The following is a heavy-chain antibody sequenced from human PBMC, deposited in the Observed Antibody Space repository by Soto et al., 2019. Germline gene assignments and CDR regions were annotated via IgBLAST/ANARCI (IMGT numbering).Heavy chain of an antibody. Sequence: PGGSLRLSCAASGFNSSNYGMHWVRQAPGTGLEWVAVISDDGVSKYYADSVQGRFTISRDNSESVVLLQMNSLRPDDTALYFCARAYYFGSGTSYTLYYWGQGTPVTVSS. D-gene: IGHD3-10*01. CDR2: ISDDGVSK. CDR1: GFNSSNYG. V-gene: IGHV3-30*03. J-gene: IGHJ4*02. CDR3: ARAYYFGSGTSYTLYY.